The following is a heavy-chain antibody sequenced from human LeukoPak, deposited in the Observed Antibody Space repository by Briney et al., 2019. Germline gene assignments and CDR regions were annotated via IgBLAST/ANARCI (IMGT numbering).Heavy chain of an antibody. Sequence: PGRSLRLTCAASGSTFSSYGMHWVRQAPGKGLEWVAVISYDGSNKYYADSVKGRFTISRDNSKNTLYLQMNSLRAEDTAVYYCPKFCRDGCSHGYWGQGTLVTVSS. CDR1: GSTFSSYG. D-gene: IGHD5-24*01. J-gene: IGHJ4*02. V-gene: IGHV3-30*18. CDR3: PKFCRDGCSHGY. CDR2: ISYDGSNK.